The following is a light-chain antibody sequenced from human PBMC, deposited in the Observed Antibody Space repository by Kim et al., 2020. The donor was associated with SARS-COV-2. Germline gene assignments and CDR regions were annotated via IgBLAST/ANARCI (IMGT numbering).Light chain of an antibody. J-gene: IGKJ1*01. Sequence: DIQMTQSPSTLSAFVGDRVTITCRASQSIDSWLIWYQQKPGKAPKVLIYKASSLESGVPSRFSGSGSGTEFTLTISSLQPDDFATYYCQQYMTYVWTFGQGTKVDIK. CDR3: QQYMTYVWT. CDR1: QSIDSW. CDR2: KAS. V-gene: IGKV1-5*03.